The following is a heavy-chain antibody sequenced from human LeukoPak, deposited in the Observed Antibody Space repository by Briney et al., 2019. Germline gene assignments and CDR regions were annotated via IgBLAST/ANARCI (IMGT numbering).Heavy chain of an antibody. Sequence: SQTLSLTCTVSGGSISSGGYYWSWIRQPPGKGLEWIGYIYHSGSTYYNPSLKSRATISVDRSKNQFSLKLSSVTAADTAVYYCAREPEYGGNLYWYFDLWGRGTLVTVSS. CDR3: AREPEYGGNLYWYFDL. V-gene: IGHV4-30-2*01. CDR1: GGSISSGGYY. D-gene: IGHD4-23*01. J-gene: IGHJ2*01. CDR2: IYHSGST.